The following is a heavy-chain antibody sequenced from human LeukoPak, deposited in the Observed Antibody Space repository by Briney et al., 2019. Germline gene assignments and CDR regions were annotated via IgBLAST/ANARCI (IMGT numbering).Heavy chain of an antibody. CDR3: ASHHPYYYDSSGYYNIDY. CDR2: ISDSGDNT. D-gene: IGHD3-22*01. J-gene: IGHJ4*02. V-gene: IGHV3-23*01. Sequence: GGSLRLPCAASGFTFSSYAMSWVRQAPGKGLEWVSGISDSGDNTYYADSVKGRFTISRDNSKNTLYLQMNSLRAEDTAVYYCASHHPYYYDSSGYYNIDYWGQGTLVTVSS. CDR1: GFTFSSYA.